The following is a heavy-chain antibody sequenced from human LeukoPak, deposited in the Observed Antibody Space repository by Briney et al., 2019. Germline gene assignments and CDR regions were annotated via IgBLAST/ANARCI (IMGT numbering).Heavy chain of an antibody. V-gene: IGHV1-8*01. CDR3: ARLGGLRYFDWLSTDNWFDP. Sequence: ASVKVSCKASGYTFTSYDINWVRQATGQGLEWMGWMNPNSGNTGYAQKFQGRVTMTRNTSISTAYMGLSSLRSEDTAVYYCARLGGLRYFDWLSTDNWFDPWGQGTLVTVSS. CDR1: GYTFTSYD. D-gene: IGHD3-9*01. J-gene: IGHJ5*02. CDR2: MNPNSGNT.